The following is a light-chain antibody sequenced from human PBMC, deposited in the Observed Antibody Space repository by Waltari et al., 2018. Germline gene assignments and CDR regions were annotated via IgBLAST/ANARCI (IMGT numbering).Light chain of an antibody. J-gene: IGKJ1*01. CDR3: QQYYSTPT. Sequence: DIVMTQSPDSLAVSLGERATINCKSSQSVLYSSNNKNYLAWYQQKPGQPPKLLNYWASTREAGVPDRFSGSGSGTDFTLTISSLQAEDVAVYYCQQYYSTPTFGQGTKVEIK. CDR2: WAS. V-gene: IGKV4-1*01. CDR1: QSVLYSSNNKNY.